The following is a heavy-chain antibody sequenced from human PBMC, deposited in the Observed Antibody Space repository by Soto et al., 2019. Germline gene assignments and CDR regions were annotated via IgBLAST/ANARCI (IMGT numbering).Heavy chain of an antibody. D-gene: IGHD6-13*01. V-gene: IGHV4-31*03. CDR3: ARDWIAAAGTTVYYYYGMDV. CDR2: IYYSGST. Sequence: PSETLSLTCTVSGGSISSGGYYWSWIRQHPGKGLEWIGYIYYSGSTYYNPSLKSRVTISVDTSKNQFSLKLSSVTAADTAVYYCARDWIAAAGTTVYYYYGMDVWGQGTTVTVSS. J-gene: IGHJ6*02. CDR1: GGSISSGGYY.